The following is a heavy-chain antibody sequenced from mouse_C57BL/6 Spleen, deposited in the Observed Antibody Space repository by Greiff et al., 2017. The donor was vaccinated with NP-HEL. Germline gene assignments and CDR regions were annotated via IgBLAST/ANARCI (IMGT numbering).Heavy chain of an antibody. J-gene: IGHJ2*01. D-gene: IGHD2-4*01. CDR3: AEGGYDYSFDY. V-gene: IGHV1-81*01. CDR1: GYTFTSYG. CDR2: IYPRSGNT. Sequence: VKLMESGAELARPGASVKLSCKASGYTFTSYGISWVKQRTGQGLEWIGEIYPRSGNTYYNEKFKGKATLTADKSSSTAYMELRSLTSEDSAVYFCAEGGYDYSFDYWGQGTTLTVSS.